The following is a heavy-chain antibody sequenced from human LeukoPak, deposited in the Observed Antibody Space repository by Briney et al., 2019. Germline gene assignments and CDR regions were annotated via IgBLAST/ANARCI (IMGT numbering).Heavy chain of an antibody. CDR1: GFTFSTYA. CDR2: IVGSGITK. D-gene: IGHD1-26*01. CDR3: AREWELVY. J-gene: IGHJ4*02. Sequence: GGSLRLSCAASGFTFSTYAMNWVRQAPGKGLEWVSFIVGSGITKYYADSVKGRFAISRDNSKNTLYLQMNSLRAEDTAVYYCAREWELVYWGQGTLVTVSS. V-gene: IGHV3-48*01.